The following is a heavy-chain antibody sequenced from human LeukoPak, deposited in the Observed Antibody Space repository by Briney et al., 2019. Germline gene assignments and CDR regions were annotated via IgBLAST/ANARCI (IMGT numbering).Heavy chain of an antibody. CDR3: ARDRGTTFDY. CDR1: GGSISSYY. D-gene: IGHD1-14*01. J-gene: IGHJ4*02. Sequence: SETLSLTCTVSGGSISSYYWSWIRQPAGKGLEWIGRIFSSGSTNYNPSLKTRVTMSVDMSKNQFSLRLSSVTAADTAVYYCARDRGTTFDYWGQGTLVTVSS. V-gene: IGHV4-4*07. CDR2: IFSSGST.